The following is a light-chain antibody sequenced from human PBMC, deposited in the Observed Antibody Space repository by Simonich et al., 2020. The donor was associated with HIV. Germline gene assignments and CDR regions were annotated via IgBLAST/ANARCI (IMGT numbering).Light chain of an antibody. V-gene: IGLV1-51*01. J-gene: IGLJ3*02. CDR3: GTWDNSLRAGV. Sequence: QSVLTQPPSVSAAPGQKVTISCSGSSSNIWNNHVSWYQQLPETAPKLLIYDNKERPSGIPDRFSGSKSGTSATLGITGLQTGDEADYYCGTWDNSLRAGVFGGGTKLTVL. CDR1: SSNIWNNH. CDR2: DNK.